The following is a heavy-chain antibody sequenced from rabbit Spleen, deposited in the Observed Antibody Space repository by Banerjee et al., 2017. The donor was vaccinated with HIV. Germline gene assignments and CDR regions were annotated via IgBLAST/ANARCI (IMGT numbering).Heavy chain of an antibody. D-gene: IGHD1-1*01. Sequence: QEQLVESGGGLVQPGASLTLTCTASGFSFSSSSLICWVRQAPGKGLEWIACIWDGSGGATYYASWAKGRFTISKPSSTTVTLQMTSLTAADTATYFCARNYVNAFDPWGQGTLVTVS. J-gene: IGHJ2*01. CDR3: ARNYVNAFDP. CDR1: GFSFSSSSL. V-gene: IGHV1S45*01. CDR2: IWDGSGGAT.